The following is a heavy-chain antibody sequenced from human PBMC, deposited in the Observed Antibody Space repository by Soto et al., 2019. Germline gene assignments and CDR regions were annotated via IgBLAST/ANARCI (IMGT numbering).Heavy chain of an antibody. CDR2: ISWNSGSI. V-gene: IGHV3-9*01. D-gene: IGHD2-15*01. CDR3: AKDIEPYCSGGSCYRMGADY. CDR1: GFTFDDYA. J-gene: IGHJ4*02. Sequence: EVQLVESGGGLVQPGRSLRLSCTASGFTFDDYAMHWVRQAPGKGLEWVSGISWNSGSIGYADSVKGRFTISRDNAKNSLYLQMNSLRAEDTALYYCAKDIEPYCSGGSCYRMGADYWGQGTLVTVSS.